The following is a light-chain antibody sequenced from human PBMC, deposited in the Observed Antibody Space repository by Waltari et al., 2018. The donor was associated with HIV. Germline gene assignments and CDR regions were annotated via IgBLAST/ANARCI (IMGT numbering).Light chain of an antibody. CDR1: QNVIRN. J-gene: IGKJ4*01. CDR3: QQYNDWPLT. Sequence: EIVMTQSPASLSVSPGERATLSSRASQNVIRNLAWYQQKPGQVSRLLIYGASTRASGIPARFSGSGSGTEFTLTISSLQSEDFAVYFCQQYNDWPLTFGGGTKVEI. CDR2: GAS. V-gene: IGKV3-15*01.